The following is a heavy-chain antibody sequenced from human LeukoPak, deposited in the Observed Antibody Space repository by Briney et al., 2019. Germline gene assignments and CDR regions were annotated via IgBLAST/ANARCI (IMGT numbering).Heavy chain of an antibody. Sequence: PGGSLRLSCAASGFTFSDYYMSWIRQAPGKGLEWVSYISSSGSTIYYADSVKGRFTISRDNAKNSLYLQMNSLRTEDTAVYYCAREGAHYYDRSGYIDYWGQGTLVTVSS. CDR3: AREGAHYYDRSGYIDY. CDR1: GFTFSDYY. D-gene: IGHD3-22*01. V-gene: IGHV3-11*01. J-gene: IGHJ4*02. CDR2: ISSSGSTI.